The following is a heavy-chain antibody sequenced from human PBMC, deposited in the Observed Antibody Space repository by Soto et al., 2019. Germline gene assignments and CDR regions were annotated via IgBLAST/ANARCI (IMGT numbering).Heavy chain of an antibody. CDR1: GGSFSGYY. Sequence: SDTLSLTCAVYGGSFSGYYWSWIRQPPGKGLEWIGEINHSGSTNYNPSLKSRVTISVDTSKNQFSLKLSSVTAADTAVYYCASGVDYDILTRYSFFDYWGQGTLVTVSS. CDR3: ASGVDYDILTRYSFFDY. V-gene: IGHV4-34*01. CDR2: INHSGST. J-gene: IGHJ4*02. D-gene: IGHD3-9*01.